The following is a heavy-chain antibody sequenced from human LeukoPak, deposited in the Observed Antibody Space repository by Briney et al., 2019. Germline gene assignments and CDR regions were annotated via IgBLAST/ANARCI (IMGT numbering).Heavy chain of an antibody. CDR1: GLTFSGSA. J-gene: IGHJ5*02. CDR2: IDKKDKGYATAT. V-gene: IGHV3-73*01. Sequence: PGGSLKLSCAASGLTFSGSAIHWVRQSSGKGLEWVGQIDKKDKGYATATAYAASVKGRFTISRDDSINTAYLQMKSLKNEDTALYYCTRDSGTYNWFDPWGQGTLVTVSS. D-gene: IGHD1-26*01. CDR3: TRDSGTYNWFDP.